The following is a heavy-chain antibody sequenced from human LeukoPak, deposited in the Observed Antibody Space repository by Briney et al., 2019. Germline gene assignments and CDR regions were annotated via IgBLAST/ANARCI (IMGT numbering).Heavy chain of an antibody. CDR1: GFSFSRYW. CDR3: ARESNGWYTHFDY. J-gene: IGHJ4*02. D-gene: IGHD6-19*01. CDR2: IKQAGSEK. V-gene: IGHV3-7*05. Sequence: GGSLRLSCAGSGFSFSRYWMSWVRQAPGKGLEWVANIKQAGSEKYYVDSVKGRFTISRDNAKNSLYLQMDSLRAEDTAVYYCARESNGWYTHFDYWGQGTLVTVSS.